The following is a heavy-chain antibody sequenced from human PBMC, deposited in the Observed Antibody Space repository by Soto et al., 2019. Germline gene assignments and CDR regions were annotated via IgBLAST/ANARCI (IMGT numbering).Heavy chain of an antibody. CDR1: GYTFTGYY. J-gene: IGHJ5*02. V-gene: IGHV1-2*02. Sequence: GASVKVSCKASGYTFTGYYMHWVRQAPGQGLEWMGWINPNSGGTNYAQKFQGRVTMTRDTSISTAYMELSRLRSDDTAVYYCARARSYPGKGWFDPWGQGTLVTVSS. CDR3: ARARSYPGKGWFDP. D-gene: IGHD1-26*01. CDR2: INPNSGGT.